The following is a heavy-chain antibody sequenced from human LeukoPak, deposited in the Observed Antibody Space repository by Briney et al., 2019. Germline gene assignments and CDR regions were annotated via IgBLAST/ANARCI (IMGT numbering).Heavy chain of an antibody. CDR3: ATQHKYCSSTSCPLYYFDY. V-gene: IGHV3-21*01. CDR2: ISSSSSYI. J-gene: IGHJ4*02. D-gene: IGHD2-2*01. CDR1: GFTFSSYS. Sequence: GGSLRLSCAASGFTFSSYSMNWVRQAPGKGLERVSSISSSSSYIYYADSVKGRFTISRDNAKNSLYLQMNSLRAEDTAVYYCATQHKYCSSTSCPLYYFDYWGQGTLVTVSS.